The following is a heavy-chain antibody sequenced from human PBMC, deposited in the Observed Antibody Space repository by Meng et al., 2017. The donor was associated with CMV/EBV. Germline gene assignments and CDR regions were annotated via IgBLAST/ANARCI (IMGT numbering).Heavy chain of an antibody. D-gene: IGHD3-3*01. J-gene: IGHJ5*02. CDR2: IYYSGSI. CDR1: GGAISSSSYY. CDR3: ASRITIFGVVTAFDP. V-gene: IGHV4-39*07. Sequence: LQWQEPGPGLGKPSETRSLPFTVSGGAISSSSYYWGWIRQPPGKGLEWIGSIYYSGSIYYNPSLKSRVTISVDTSKNQFSLKLSSVTAADTAVYYCASRITIFGVVTAFDPWGQGTLVTVSS.